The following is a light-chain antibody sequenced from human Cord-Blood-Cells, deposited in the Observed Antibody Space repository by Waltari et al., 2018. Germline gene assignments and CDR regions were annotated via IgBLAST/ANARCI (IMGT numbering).Light chain of an antibody. CDR2: QES. CDR3: QAWDSSIENWV. Sequence: SYELTQPPSVSVSPGQTASITCSGDKLGDKYACWYQQKPGQSPVLVIYQESKRPSGIPERFSGSNSGNTATLTISGTQAMDEADYYCQAWDSSIENWVFGGGTKLTVL. V-gene: IGLV3-1*01. CDR1: KLGDKY. J-gene: IGLJ3*02.